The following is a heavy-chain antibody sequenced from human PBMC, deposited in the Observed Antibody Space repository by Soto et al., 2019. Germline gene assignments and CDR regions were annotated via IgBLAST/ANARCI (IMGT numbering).Heavy chain of an antibody. D-gene: IGHD6-19*01. V-gene: IGHV4-30-4*01. CDR3: ARASAPSSGWYYVW. CDR1: GGSISSGDYY. Sequence: SETLSLTCTVSGGSISSGDYYWSWIRQPPGKGLEWIGYIYYSGSTYYNPSLKSRVTISVDTSKNQFSLKLSSVTAADTAVYYCARASAPSSGWYYVWWGQGTLVTVSS. CDR2: IYYSGST. J-gene: IGHJ4*02.